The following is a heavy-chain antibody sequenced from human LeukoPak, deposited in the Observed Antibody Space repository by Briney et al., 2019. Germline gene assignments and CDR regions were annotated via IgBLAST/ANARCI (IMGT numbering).Heavy chain of an antibody. V-gene: IGHV3-23*01. CDR2: MTGSGDII. CDR1: GFTFSSYA. J-gene: IGHJ2*01. D-gene: IGHD1-26*01. Sequence: PGGSLRLSCAAPGFTFSSYAMSWVRQAPGKGLEWVSAMTGSGDIIYYADFVKGRFTISRDNSKNTLYLQMTTLRAEDTAVYYCAFIGSSFFDLWGRGTLVTVSS. CDR3: AFIGSSFFDL.